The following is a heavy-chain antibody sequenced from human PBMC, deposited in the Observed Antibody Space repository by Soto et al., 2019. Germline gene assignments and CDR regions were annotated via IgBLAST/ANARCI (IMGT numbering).Heavy chain of an antibody. CDR3: ARPGYYDSCGYTRGNVFDI. CDR2: ISAYNGNT. J-gene: IGHJ3*02. Sequence: GASVKVSCKASGYTFTSYGIIWVRQAPGQGLEWMGWISAYNGNTNYAQKLQGRVTMTTDTSTSTAYMELRSLRSDDTAVYYCARPGYYDSCGYTRGNVFDIWGQGTMVTVSS. CDR1: GYTFTSYG. V-gene: IGHV1-18*01. D-gene: IGHD3-22*01.